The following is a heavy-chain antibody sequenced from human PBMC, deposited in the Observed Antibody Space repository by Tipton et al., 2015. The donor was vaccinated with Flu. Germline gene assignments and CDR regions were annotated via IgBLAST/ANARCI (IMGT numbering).Heavy chain of an antibody. CDR2: INHSGST. CDR1: GGSLSSYY. Sequence: GLVKPSETLTLTCGVSGGSLSSYYWSWIRQPPGKGLEWIGDINHSGSTDYNPSLKSRVTISEDTSQNQFSLRLTSVTAADTGVYYCATVSPQCSSTSCYTLHFWGQGTLVTVSS. D-gene: IGHD2-2*02. V-gene: IGHV4-34*01. CDR3: ATVSPQCSSTSCYTLHF. J-gene: IGHJ4*02.